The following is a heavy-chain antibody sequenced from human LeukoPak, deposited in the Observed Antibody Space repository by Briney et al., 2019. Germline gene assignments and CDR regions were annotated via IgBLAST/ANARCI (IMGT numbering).Heavy chain of an antibody. Sequence: GESLKISCKGSGYRFTSYWIVWVRQMPGKGLEWMGIIYPGDSDIRYSPSFQGQVTISADKSISTAYLQWSSLKASDTAMYYCASLEYSSSSALYYWGQGTLVTVSS. V-gene: IGHV5-51*01. J-gene: IGHJ4*02. CDR2: IYPGDSDI. D-gene: IGHD6-6*01. CDR1: GYRFTSYW. CDR3: ASLEYSSSSALYY.